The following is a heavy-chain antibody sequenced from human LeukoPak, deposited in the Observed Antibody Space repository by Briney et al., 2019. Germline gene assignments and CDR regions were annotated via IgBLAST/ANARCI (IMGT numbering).Heavy chain of an antibody. CDR1: GFTFSSYD. Sequence: GESLRLSCVASGFTFSSYDMKWLRQAPGKGLEWVSHISGVGTNIAYADSVRGRITISRDNARSSLYLDMNSLRAEDTAIYYCARRLTYTILGGDYYWGQGTLLTVSS. CDR3: ARRLTYTILGGDYY. CDR2: ISGVGTNI. D-gene: IGHD3-3*02. J-gene: IGHJ4*02. V-gene: IGHV3-48*03.